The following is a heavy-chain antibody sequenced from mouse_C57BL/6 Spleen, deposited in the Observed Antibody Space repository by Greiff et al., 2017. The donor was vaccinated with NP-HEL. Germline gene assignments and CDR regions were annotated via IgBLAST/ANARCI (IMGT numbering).Heavy chain of an antibody. CDR3: AREDFLYYYGSSYDYYAMDY. CDR1: GYAFSSSW. CDR2: IYPGDGDT. D-gene: IGHD1-1*01. J-gene: IGHJ4*01. V-gene: IGHV1-82*01. Sequence: VQLQQSGPELVKPGASVKISCKASGYAFSSSWMNWVKQRPGKGLEWIGRIYPGDGDTNYNGKFKGKATLTADKSSSTAYMQLSSLTSEDSAVYFCAREDFLYYYGSSYDYYAMDYWGQGTSVTVSS.